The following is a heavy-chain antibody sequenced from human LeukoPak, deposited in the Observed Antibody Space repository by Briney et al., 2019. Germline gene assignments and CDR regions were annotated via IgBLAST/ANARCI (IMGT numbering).Heavy chain of an antibody. CDR3: AKAVVAADSFEY. J-gene: IGHJ4*02. CDR1: GDSVSNNNAA. Sequence: SQTLSLTCAISGDSVSNNNAAWNWIGQSPSRGLEWLGRTYYRSKWYNDYAASVKSRITINPDTSKNQFSLQLNSVTPEDTAVYYCAKAVVAADSFEYWGQGTQVTVSS. D-gene: IGHD2-15*01. CDR2: TYYRSKWYN. V-gene: IGHV6-1*01.